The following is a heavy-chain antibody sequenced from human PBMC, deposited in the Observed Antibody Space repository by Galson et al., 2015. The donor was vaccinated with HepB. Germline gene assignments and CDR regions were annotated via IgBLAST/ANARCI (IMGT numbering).Heavy chain of an antibody. CDR1: GFTFSSYS. V-gene: IGHV3-21*01. CDR2: ISSSSSYI. D-gene: IGHD6-6*01. CDR3: ARDGSSSAEYYYYYGMDV. Sequence: SLRLSCAASGFTFSSYSMNWVRQAPGKGLEWVSSISSSSSYIYYADSVKGRFTISRDNAKNSLYLQMNSLRAEDTAVYYCARDGSSSAEYYYYYGMDVWGQGTTVTVSS. J-gene: IGHJ6*02.